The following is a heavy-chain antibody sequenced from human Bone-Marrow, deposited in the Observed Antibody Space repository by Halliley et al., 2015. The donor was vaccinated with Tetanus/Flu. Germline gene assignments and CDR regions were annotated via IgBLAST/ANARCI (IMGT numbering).Heavy chain of an antibody. Sequence: SGSNYYADSVKGRFIISRDNAKDSLYLHMNNLRAEDTAVYYCAREAFSGSDYEGFYRLPFDYWGQGSFVTVAS. CDR3: AREAFSGSDYEGFYRLPFDY. J-gene: IGHJ4*02. D-gene: IGHD1-26*01. CDR2: SGSN. V-gene: IGHV3-21*01.